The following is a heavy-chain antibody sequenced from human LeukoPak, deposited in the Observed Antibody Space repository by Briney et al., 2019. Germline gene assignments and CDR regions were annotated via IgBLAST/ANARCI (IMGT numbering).Heavy chain of an antibody. Sequence: SETLSLTCVVYDGSFSGYYWSWIRQPPGKGLEWIAEIDQSGTTNYNPSLKTRVSISVDTSKKQFSLTPTSMTAADTAVYYCARIPHFYFGYGYFDSWGQGTLVTVSS. CDR3: ARIPHFYFGYGYFDS. D-gene: IGHD2/OR15-2a*01. J-gene: IGHJ4*02. CDR2: IDQSGTT. CDR1: DGSFSGYY. V-gene: IGHV4-34*01.